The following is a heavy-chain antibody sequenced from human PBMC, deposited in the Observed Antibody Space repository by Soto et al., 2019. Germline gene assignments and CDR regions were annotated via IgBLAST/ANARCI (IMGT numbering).Heavy chain of an antibody. V-gene: IGHV3-21*01. CDR3: ARDLKKLELRGDSHFDY. Sequence: PGGSLRLSCAASGFTFSSYSMNWVRQAPGKGLEWVSSISSSSSYIYYADSVKGRFTISRDNAKNSLYLQMNSLRAEDTAVYYCARDLKKLELRGDSHFDYWGQGTLVTVSS. CDR2: ISSSSSYI. D-gene: IGHD1-7*01. CDR1: GFTFSSYS. J-gene: IGHJ4*02.